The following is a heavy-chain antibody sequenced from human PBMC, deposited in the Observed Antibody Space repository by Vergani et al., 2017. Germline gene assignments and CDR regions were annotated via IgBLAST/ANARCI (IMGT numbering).Heavy chain of an antibody. D-gene: IGHD3-9*01. CDR1: GFTFSSYA. V-gene: IGHV3-23*01. J-gene: IGHJ6*03. CDR3: AKNGEEDDILTGYPFGYYYYMDV. CDR2: ISGSGGST. Sequence: EVQLLESGGGLVQPGGSLRLSCAASGFTFSSYAMSWVRQAPGQGLEWVSAISGSGGSTYYADSVKGRFTISRDNSKNTLYLQMNSLRAEDTAVYYCAKNGEEDDILTGYPFGYYYYMDVWGKGTTVTVSS.